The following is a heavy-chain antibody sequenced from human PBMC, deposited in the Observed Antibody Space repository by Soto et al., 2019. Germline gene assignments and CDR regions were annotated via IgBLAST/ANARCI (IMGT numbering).Heavy chain of an antibody. CDR3: ALWFGVIYYYGMDV. J-gene: IGHJ6*02. Sequence: ASVKVSCKASGYTFTGYYMHWVRQAPGQGLEWMGWINPNSGGTNYAQKFQGRVTMTRDTSTSTAYMELSRLRSDDTAVYYCALWFGVIYYYGMDVWGQGTTVTVSS. CDR2: INPNSGGT. V-gene: IGHV1-2*02. CDR1: GYTFTGYY. D-gene: IGHD3-10*01.